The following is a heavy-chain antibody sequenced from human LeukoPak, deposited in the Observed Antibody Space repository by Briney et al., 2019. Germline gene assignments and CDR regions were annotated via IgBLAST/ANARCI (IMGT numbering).Heavy chain of an antibody. V-gene: IGHV5-51*01. CDR1: GYSFTSYW. D-gene: IGHD3-22*01. Sequence: GESLKISCKGSGYSFTSYWIGWVRQMPGKGLEWMGIIYPGDSDTRYSPSFQGQVTISADKSISTAYLQWSSLKASDTAMYYCARNARDPYYYDSSGYYSGGYYYYYYMDVWSKGTTVTVSS. J-gene: IGHJ6*03. CDR3: ARNARDPYYYDSSGYYSGGYYYYYYMDV. CDR2: IYPGDSDT.